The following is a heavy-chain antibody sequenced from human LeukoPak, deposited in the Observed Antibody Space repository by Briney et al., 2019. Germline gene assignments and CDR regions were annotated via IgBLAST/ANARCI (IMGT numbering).Heavy chain of an antibody. CDR3: ARSCHPFNSVAWCLSFDS. J-gene: IGHJ4*02. V-gene: IGHV3-23*01. D-gene: IGHD2-2*01. CDR2: ISGNGATT. CDR1: GFPFSSYA. Sequence: GGSLRLSCAASGFPFSSYAMNWVRQAPGKGLEWVSSISGNGATTYYADSVKGRFTISRDNAKNTLYLEINILRAEDTAVYYCARSCHPFNSVAWCLSFDSWGPGTLVSVSS.